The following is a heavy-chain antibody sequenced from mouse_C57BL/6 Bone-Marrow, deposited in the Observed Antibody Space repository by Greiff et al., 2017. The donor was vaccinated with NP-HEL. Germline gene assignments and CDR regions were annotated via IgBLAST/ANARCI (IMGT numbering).Heavy chain of an antibody. CDR3: ARDYYGSSYFDY. V-gene: IGHV1-9*01. D-gene: IGHD1-1*01. J-gene: IGHJ2*01. CDR1: GYTFTGNW. Sequence: QVQLQQSGAELMKPGALVKLSCKATGYTFTGNWIEWVKQRPGHGLEWIGEILPGSGNTYYNERFKGKATFTADTSSNTAYMQLSSLTTEDSAIYYCARDYYGSSYFDYWGQGTTLTVSS. CDR2: ILPGSGNT.